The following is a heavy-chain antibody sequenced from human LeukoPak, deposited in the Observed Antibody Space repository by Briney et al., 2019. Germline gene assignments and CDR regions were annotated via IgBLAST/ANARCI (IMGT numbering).Heavy chain of an antibody. CDR3: ARETLTYFYDSGSRH. J-gene: IGHJ4*02. V-gene: IGHV3-15*01. Sequence: TGGSLRLSCAVSGLTFSDAWMTWVRQAPGKGLEWVGRIKSKAGGGTTAYAATVKCRFTILRDDSKNTLYLEMNSLRDEDTAVYYCARETLTYFYDSGSRHWGQGTLVTVSS. D-gene: IGHD3-10*01. CDR2: IKSKAGGGTT. CDR1: GLTFSDAW.